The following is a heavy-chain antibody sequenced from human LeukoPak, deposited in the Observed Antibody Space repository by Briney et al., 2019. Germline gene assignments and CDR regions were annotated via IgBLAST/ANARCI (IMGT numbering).Heavy chain of an antibody. V-gene: IGHV3-23*01. J-gene: IGHJ4*02. D-gene: IGHD5-18*01. CDR3: AKLFGYGQRFGGY. Sequence: PGGSLRLSCAASGFTFSSYAMSWVRQAPGKGLEWVSAISGSGGSTYYADSVKGRFTISRDNSKNTLYLQMNSLRAEGTAVYYCAKLFGYGQRFGGYWGQGTLVTVSS. CDR2: ISGSGGST. CDR1: GFTFSSYA.